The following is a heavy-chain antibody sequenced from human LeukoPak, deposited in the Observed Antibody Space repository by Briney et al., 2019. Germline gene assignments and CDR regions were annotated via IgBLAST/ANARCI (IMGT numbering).Heavy chain of an antibody. D-gene: IGHD3-16*01. CDR1: GFTFSSYW. J-gene: IGHJ6*02. CDR2: INHNGNVN. CDR3: ARGGGLDV. Sequence: GGSLRLSCAASGFTFSSYWMNWARQAPGKGLEWVASINHNGNVNYYVDSVKGRFTISRDNAKNSLYPQMSNLRAEDTAVYFRARGGGLDVWGQGATVTVPS. V-gene: IGHV3-7*03.